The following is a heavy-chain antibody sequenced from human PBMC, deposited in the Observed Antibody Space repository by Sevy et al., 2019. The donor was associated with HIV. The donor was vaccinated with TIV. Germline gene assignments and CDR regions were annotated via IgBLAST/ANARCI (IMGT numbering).Heavy chain of an antibody. CDR3: GGDGGGGGGATGGGDY. CDR1: GYTFTGYY. J-gene: IGHJ4*02. D-gene: IGHD3-16*01. CDR2: INPNSGGT. V-gene: IGHV1-2*02. Sequence: ASVKVSCKASGYTFTGYYMHWVRQAPGQGLEWMGWINPNSGGTNYAQKFQGRVTMTRDTSISTAYMELSRLRSDDTAGYCGGGDGGGGGGATGGGDYWGQGTLVTVSS.